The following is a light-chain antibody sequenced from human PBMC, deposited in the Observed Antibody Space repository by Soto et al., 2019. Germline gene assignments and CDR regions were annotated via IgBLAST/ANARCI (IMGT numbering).Light chain of an antibody. V-gene: IGKV3-15*01. CDR1: ESVNRN. CDR3: QQYNNWPPRT. Sequence: EIVMTQSPATLSVSPGERATLSCRASESVNRNLAWYQQKPGQAPRLLIYGASTRATGVPARFSGSGSGTEFTLTIGSLQSEDFAVYYGQQYNNWPPRTFGQGTKVEIK. CDR2: GAS. J-gene: IGKJ1*01.